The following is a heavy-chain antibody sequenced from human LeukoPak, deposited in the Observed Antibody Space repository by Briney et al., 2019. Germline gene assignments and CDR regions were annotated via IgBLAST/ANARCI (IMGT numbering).Heavy chain of an antibody. Sequence: SVKVSCKASGYTFTGYYMHWVRQAPGQGLEWMGGIIPIFGTANYAQKFQGRVTITTDESTSTAYMELSSLRSEDTAVYYCARSPFTLDSSGYVRDYWGQGTLVTVSS. D-gene: IGHD3-22*01. J-gene: IGHJ4*02. CDR3: ARSPFTLDSSGYVRDY. CDR1: GYTFTGYY. V-gene: IGHV1-69*05. CDR2: IIPIFGTA.